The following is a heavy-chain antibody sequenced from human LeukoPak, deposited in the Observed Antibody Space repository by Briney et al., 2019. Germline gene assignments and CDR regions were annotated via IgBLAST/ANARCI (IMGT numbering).Heavy chain of an antibody. J-gene: IGHJ6*02. Sequence: GESLRLSCAASGFTFSSYTMNWVRQAPGKGLEWVSAISTSSYKYYADSVRGRFTISRDNAKDSLYLQMNSLRAEDTAVYYCARDSSSSNYYYGMDVWGQGTTVTVSS. CDR3: ARDSSSSNYYYGMDV. CDR2: ISTSSYK. CDR1: GFTFSSYT. D-gene: IGHD6-6*01. V-gene: IGHV3-21*01.